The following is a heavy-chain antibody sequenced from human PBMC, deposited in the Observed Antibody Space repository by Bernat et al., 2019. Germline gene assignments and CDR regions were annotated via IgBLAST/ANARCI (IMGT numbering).Heavy chain of an antibody. J-gene: IGHJ4*02. V-gene: IGHV4-59*12. D-gene: IGHD3/OR15-3a*01. CDR1: GGSISSYY. Sequence: QVQLQESGPGLVKPSETLSLTCTVSGGSISSYYWSWIRQPPGKGLDWIGYIYYSGSTNYNPSLKSRVTISVDKSKTQFSLKLSSVTAADTAVYYCARAMIFGVVIIFDYWGQGTLVTVSS. CDR3: ARAMIFGVVIIFDY. CDR2: IYYSGST.